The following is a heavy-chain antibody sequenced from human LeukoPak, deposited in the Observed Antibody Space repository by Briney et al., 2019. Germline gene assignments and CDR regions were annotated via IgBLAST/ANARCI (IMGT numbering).Heavy chain of an antibody. CDR1: GGSFSGYY. D-gene: IGHD3-9*01. V-gene: IGHV4-34*01. Sequence: PSETLPLTCAVYGGSFSGYYWSWIRQPPGKGLEWIGEINHSGSTNYNPSLKSRVTISVDTSKNQFSLKLSSVTAADTAVYYCARGLTVRRIDYWGQGTLVTVSS. CDR3: ARGLTVRRIDY. CDR2: INHSGST. J-gene: IGHJ4*02.